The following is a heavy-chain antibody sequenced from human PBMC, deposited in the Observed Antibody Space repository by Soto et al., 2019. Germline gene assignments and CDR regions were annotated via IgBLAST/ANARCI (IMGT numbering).Heavy chain of an antibody. V-gene: IGHV3-15*01. CDR2: IKSKTDGGTT. CDR3: TTLDIVVVPAARGIYGMDV. D-gene: IGHD2-2*01. CDR1: GFTFSNAW. Sequence: GGSLRLSCAASGFTFSNAWMSWVRQAPGKGLEWVGRIKSKTDGGTTDYAAPVKGRFTISRDDSKNTLYLQMNSLKTEDTAVYYCTTLDIVVVPAARGIYGMDVWGQGXTVTVYS. J-gene: IGHJ6*02.